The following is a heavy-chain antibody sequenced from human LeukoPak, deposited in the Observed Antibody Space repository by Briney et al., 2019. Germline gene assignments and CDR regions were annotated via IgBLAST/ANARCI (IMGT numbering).Heavy chain of an antibody. CDR2: ISYDGNNK. Sequence: GGSLRLSCAASGFTFRSYGMHWVRQAPGKGLEWVAVISYDGNNKYYADSVKGRFTISRDNSKNTLYLQMDSLKVEDTAVFYCARGRGYNYVYWGQGTLVTVSS. CDR1: GFTFRSYG. J-gene: IGHJ4*02. CDR3: ARGRGYNYVY. V-gene: IGHV3-30*19. D-gene: IGHD5-18*01.